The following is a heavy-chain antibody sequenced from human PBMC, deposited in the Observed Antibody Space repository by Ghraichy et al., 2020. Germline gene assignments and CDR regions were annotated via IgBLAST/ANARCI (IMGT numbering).Heavy chain of an antibody. CDR1: GFIFTNYY. Sequence: GGSLRLSCAASGFIFTNYYMSWVRQAPGRGLECVSYLDASGRTVYYADSVKGRFTTSRDNAHKSLYLQMDSVRADDTALYYCARGLRDDGDEAVDFDYWGQGTLVTVSS. D-gene: IGHD4-17*01. CDR2: LDASGRTV. V-gene: IGHV3-11*01. CDR3: ARGLRDDGDEAVDFDY. J-gene: IGHJ4*02.